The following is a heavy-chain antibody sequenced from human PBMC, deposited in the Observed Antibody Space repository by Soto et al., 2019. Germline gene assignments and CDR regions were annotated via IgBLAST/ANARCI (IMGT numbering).Heavy chain of an antibody. J-gene: IGHJ4*02. V-gene: IGHV1-69*02. Sequence: QVQLVQSGAEVKSAGSSVKVSCKASGDTFNFYSINWVRQAPGLGLEWVGRVNPILSMSNYAQRFQGRVTMTGDKSTGTAYLELRRLRSADTAMYFCSSNLGSGYRAVDSWGQGALVTVSS. CDR1: GDTFNFYS. CDR3: SSNLGSGYRAVDS. CDR2: VNPILSMS. D-gene: IGHD7-27*01.